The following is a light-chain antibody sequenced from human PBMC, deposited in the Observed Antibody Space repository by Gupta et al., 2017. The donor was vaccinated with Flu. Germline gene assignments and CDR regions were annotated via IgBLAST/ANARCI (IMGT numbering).Light chain of an antibody. J-gene: IGKJ3*01. CDR2: WAS. V-gene: IGKV4-1*01. CDR1: QSVLYSSNSKNY. CDR3: QQVYNTPFT. Sequence: DIVMTQSPDSLAVSLGERATINCKSSQSVLYSSNSKNYLAWYQQKPGQPPKLLIYWASTRESGVPDRFSGSGSGTDFTLTINSRQAEDVAVYYCQQVYNTPFTFGHGTKVDIK.